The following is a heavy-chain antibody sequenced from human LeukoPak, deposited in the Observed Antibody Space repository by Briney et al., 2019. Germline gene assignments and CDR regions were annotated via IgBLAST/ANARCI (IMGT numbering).Heavy chain of an antibody. CDR2: ISAYNGNT. CDR3: AREASSGNWFDP. J-gene: IGHJ5*02. V-gene: IGHV1-18*01. D-gene: IGHD6-19*01. Sequence: ASVKVSCKASGYTFTSYGISWVRQAPGQGLEWVGWISAYNGNTNYAQKLQGRVTMTTDTSTSTAYMELRSLRSDDTAVYYCAREASSGNWFDPWGQGTLVTVSS. CDR1: GYTFTSYG.